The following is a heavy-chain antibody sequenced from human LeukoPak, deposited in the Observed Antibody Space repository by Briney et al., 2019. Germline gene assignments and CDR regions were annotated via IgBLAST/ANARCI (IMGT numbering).Heavy chain of an antibody. D-gene: IGHD2-2*02. V-gene: IGHV3-9*03. CDR3: AKGSSTSCYRPVDY. CDR1: GFTFDDYA. CDR2: ISWNSGSI. J-gene: IGHJ4*02. Sequence: HPGGSLRLSCAASGFTFDDYAMHWVRQAPGKGLEWVSGISWNSGSIGYADSVKGRLTISRDNAKNSLYLQMNSLRAEDMALYYCAKGSSTSCYRPVDYWGQGTLVTVSS.